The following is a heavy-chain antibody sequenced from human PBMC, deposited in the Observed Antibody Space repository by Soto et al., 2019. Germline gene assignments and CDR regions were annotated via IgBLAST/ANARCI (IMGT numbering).Heavy chain of an antibody. CDR2: ISGGGGAT. J-gene: IGHJ4*02. D-gene: IGHD3-22*01. Sequence: EVQLLESGGGLVQPGWSLRLSCAASGFTFTNYAMSLVRQAPGQGLEWVSAISGGGGATYYADSVKGRFTISRDNSKSTLYLQMNSLRAEDTAVYYCAKDYYDSRGYSLYWGQGTLVTVSS. CDR1: GFTFTNYA. V-gene: IGHV3-23*01. CDR3: AKDYYDSRGYSLY.